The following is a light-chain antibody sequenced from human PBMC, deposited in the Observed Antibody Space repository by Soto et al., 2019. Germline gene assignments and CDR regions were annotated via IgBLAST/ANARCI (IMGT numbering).Light chain of an antibody. Sequence: EIVLTQSPGTLSLSPGERATLSCRASQSVSSSYLAWYQQKPGQAPRLLIYGASSRATGIPGRFSGSGSGTEFTLTIRSLQSEDFAVYYCQQYNNWPPITFGQGTRLEIK. J-gene: IGKJ5*01. CDR1: QSVSSSY. CDR3: QQYNNWPPIT. V-gene: IGKV3-20*01. CDR2: GAS.